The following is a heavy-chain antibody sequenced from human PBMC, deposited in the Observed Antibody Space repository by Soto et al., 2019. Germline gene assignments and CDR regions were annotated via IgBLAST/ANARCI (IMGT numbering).Heavy chain of an antibody. Sequence: GGSLRLSCAASGFTFSSFAMSWVRQAPGKGLEWVSAISGSGGSTYYADSVKGRFTISRDNSKNTLYLQMNSLRAEDTAVYYCAKVISNYDFWSGYINWFDPWGQGTLVTVSS. CDR1: GFTFSSFA. J-gene: IGHJ5*02. V-gene: IGHV3-23*01. D-gene: IGHD3-3*01. CDR2: ISGSGGST. CDR3: AKVISNYDFWSGYINWFDP.